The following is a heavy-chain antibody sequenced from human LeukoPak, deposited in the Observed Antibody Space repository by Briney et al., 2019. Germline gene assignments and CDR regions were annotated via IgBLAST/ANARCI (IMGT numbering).Heavy chain of an antibody. CDR1: GGSISNSGDY. CDR2: VHYSGST. Sequence: SEILSLTCAVSGGSISNSGDYWGWIRQPPGKGLEWLASVHYSGSTYNRPSLKSRVSISVDTSNNQFSLKLTSVTAADTAVCYCARLEGTTVAGRFDYWGQGTLVTVSS. D-gene: IGHD6-19*01. V-gene: IGHV4-39*01. CDR3: ARLEGTTVAGRFDY. J-gene: IGHJ4*02.